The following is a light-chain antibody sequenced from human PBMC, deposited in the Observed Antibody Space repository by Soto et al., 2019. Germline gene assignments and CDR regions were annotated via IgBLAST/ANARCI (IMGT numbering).Light chain of an antibody. CDR2: VAS. CDR3: QQTNSFPLT. Sequence: DIQMTQSPSSVSASVGDTVAITCRASQGVSSRLAWYQQKPGTAPKVLISVASSLQSGVPSRFSRRGSGTDFTLTISSLQPEDFATYYCQQTNSFPLTFGGGTKVEIK. V-gene: IGKV1-12*01. CDR1: QGVSSR. J-gene: IGKJ4*02.